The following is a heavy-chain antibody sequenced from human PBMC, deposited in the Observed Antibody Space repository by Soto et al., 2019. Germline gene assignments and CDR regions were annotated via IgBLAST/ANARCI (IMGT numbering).Heavy chain of an antibody. CDR2: INPSGGST. CDR3: ARAGYSGYDYYYYMDV. D-gene: IGHD5-12*01. CDR1: GYTFTSYY. V-gene: IGHV1-46*03. J-gene: IGHJ6*03. Sequence: QVQLVQSGAEVKKPGASVKVSCKASGYTFTSYYMHWVRQAPGQGLEWMGIINPSGGSTSYAQKFQGRVTMTRDTSTSTVYMELSSLRSEDTAVYDCARAGYSGYDYYYYMDVWGKGTTVTVSS.